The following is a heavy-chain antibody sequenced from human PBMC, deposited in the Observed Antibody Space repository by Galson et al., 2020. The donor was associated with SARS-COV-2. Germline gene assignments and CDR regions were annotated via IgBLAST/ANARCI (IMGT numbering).Heavy chain of an antibody. V-gene: IGHV3-30*18. CDR3: AKDRKVTLGWFDP. CDR1: GFTFSSYG. J-gene: IGHJ5*02. D-gene: IGHD2-21*02. Sequence: GGSLRLSCAASGFTFSSYGMHWVRQAPGKGLEWVAVISYDGSNKYYADSVKGRFTISRDNSKNTLYLQMNSLRAEDTAVYYCAKDRKVTLGWFDPWGQGTLVTVSS. CDR2: ISYDGSNK.